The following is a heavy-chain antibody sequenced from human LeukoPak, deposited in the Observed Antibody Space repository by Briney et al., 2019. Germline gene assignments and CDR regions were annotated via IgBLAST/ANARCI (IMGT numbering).Heavy chain of an antibody. V-gene: IGHV3-30*02. J-gene: IGHJ4*02. D-gene: IGHD6-19*01. CDR2: IRYDASNK. CDR3: PYSSGWYYFDY. Sequence: GSLRLSCAASGFTFSDYYMSWIRQAPGKGLEWVAFIRYDASNKYYADSVKGRFTISRDNSKNTLYLQMNSLRAEDTAVYYCPYSSGWYYFDYWGQGTLVTVSS. CDR1: GFTFSDYY.